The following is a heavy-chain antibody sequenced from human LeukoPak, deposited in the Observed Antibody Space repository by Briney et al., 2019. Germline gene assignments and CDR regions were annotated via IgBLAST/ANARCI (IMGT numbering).Heavy chain of an antibody. CDR2: IYTSGST. Sequence: SETLSLTCTVSGGSISSYYWSWIRQPAGKGLEWIGRIYTSGSTNYNPSLKSRVTMSVDTSKNQFSLKLSSVTAADTAVYYCARNQYDFWSGYYYYYYGMDVWGQGTTVTVSS. J-gene: IGHJ6*02. V-gene: IGHV4-4*07. D-gene: IGHD3-3*01. CDR1: GGSISSYY. CDR3: ARNQYDFWSGYYYYYYGMDV.